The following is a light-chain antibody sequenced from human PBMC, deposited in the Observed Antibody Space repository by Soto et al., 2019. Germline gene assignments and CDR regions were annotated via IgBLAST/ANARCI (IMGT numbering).Light chain of an antibody. Sequence: QSVLTQSPSASGTPGQRVTISCSGTRSNIEDNYVYWYQQLPGAAPKVLIYRDTQRPSGVPDRFSGSKSDTSASLAISGLRSEDEADYYCAAWDDYLNGVVFGGGTKLTVL. CDR1: RSNIEDNY. CDR2: RDT. CDR3: AAWDDYLNGVV. J-gene: IGLJ2*01. V-gene: IGLV1-47*01.